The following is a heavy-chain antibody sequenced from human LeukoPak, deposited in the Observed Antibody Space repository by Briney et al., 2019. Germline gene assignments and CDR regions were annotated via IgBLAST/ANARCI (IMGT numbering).Heavy chain of an antibody. D-gene: IGHD4-23*01. J-gene: IGHJ4*02. CDR2: IYYSGST. CDR3: ARLHGGNSPIDY. Sequence: PSETLSLTCTVSGGSISSSSYYWGWIRQPPGKGLEWIGSIYYSGSTYYNPSLKSRVTISVDTSKNQFSLKLSSVTAADTAVYYCARLHGGNSPIDYWGQGTLVTVSS. CDR1: GGSISSSSYY. V-gene: IGHV4-39*01.